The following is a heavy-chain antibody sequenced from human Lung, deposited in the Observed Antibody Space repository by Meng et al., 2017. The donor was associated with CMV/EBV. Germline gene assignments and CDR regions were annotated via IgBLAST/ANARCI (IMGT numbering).Heavy chain of an antibody. Sequence: CKASGYTFTSYYMHWVRQAPGQGLEWMGIINPSGGSTSYAQKFQGRVTMTRDTSTSTVYMELSSLRTEDTAVYYCARDRERGYSYGIIDYWGQGTLVTVSS. D-gene: IGHD5-18*01. CDR1: GYTFTSYY. J-gene: IGHJ4*02. CDR3: ARDRERGYSYGIIDY. CDR2: INPSGGST. V-gene: IGHV1-46*01.